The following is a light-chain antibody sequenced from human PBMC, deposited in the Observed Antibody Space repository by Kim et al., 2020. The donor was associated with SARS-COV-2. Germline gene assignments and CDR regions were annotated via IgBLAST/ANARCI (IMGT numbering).Light chain of an antibody. CDR1: QGISNY. J-gene: IGKJ1*01. V-gene: IGKV1-27*01. CDR3: QQYNNAPTWT. Sequence: DIQMTQSPSSLSASVGDRVTITCRASQGISNYLAWYQQKPGKVPKLLIYAASTLQSGVPSRFSGSGSGTHFTLTISSLQPEDVVTYYCQQYNNAPTWTFVQGTKVDIK. CDR2: AAS.